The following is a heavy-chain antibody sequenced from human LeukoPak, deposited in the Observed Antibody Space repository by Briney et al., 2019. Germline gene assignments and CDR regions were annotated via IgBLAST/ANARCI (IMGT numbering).Heavy chain of an antibody. D-gene: IGHD1-26*01. J-gene: IGHJ4*02. Sequence: PSETLSLTCVVYGGSFNTYYWSWIRQPPGKGLEWIGDTHHSGTTNYNPSLKSRVAISVDTSNNQFSLNLNSVTAADTAVYYCAKGVGRPPGHWGQGTLVTVSS. CDR2: THHSGTT. CDR1: GGSFNTYY. CDR3: AKGVGRPPGH. V-gene: IGHV4-34*01.